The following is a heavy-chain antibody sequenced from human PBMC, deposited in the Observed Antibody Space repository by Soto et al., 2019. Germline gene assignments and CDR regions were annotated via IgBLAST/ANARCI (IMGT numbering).Heavy chain of an antibody. V-gene: IGHV5-51*01. Sequence: PGESLNISCTGSGYSFTSYLIGWVRPLPGKGLEWMGIIYPGDSDTRYSPSFQGQVTISADKSISTAYLQWSSLKASDTAMYYCARQRGRDGYNFLDPRTALFDYWGQGTLVTVSS. J-gene: IGHJ4*02. CDR1: GYSFTSYL. D-gene: IGHD5-12*01. CDR2: IYPGDSDT. CDR3: ARQRGRDGYNFLDPRTALFDY.